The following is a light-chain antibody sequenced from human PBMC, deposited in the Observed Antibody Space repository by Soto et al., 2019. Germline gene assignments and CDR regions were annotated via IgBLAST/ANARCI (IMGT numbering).Light chain of an antibody. CDR2: WAS. Sequence: DIVMTQSPDSLAVSLGERATINCKSSQSVLYSSNNKYYLAWYQQKPGQPPKLLIYWASTRESGVPDRFSGSGSGTDFTRTISSLQAEDVAVYYCQQYFRPWTFGQGTKVEIK. CDR1: QSVLYSSNNKYY. V-gene: IGKV4-1*01. CDR3: QQYFRPWT. J-gene: IGKJ1*01.